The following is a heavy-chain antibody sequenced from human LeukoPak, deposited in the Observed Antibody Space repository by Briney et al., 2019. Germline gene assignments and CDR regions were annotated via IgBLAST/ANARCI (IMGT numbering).Heavy chain of an antibody. J-gene: IGHJ4*02. CDR2: ISGSDGST. CDR1: GFTFSSSA. D-gene: IGHD2-15*01. V-gene: IGHV3-23*01. Sequence: GGSLRLSCAASGFTFSSSAMSWVRLAPGKGLEWVSGISGSDGSTYYADSVKGRFTISRDNSKNTLFLQMNSLRAEDTAVYYCAKDSAKRYDDYWGQGTLVTVSS. CDR3: AKDSAKRYDDY.